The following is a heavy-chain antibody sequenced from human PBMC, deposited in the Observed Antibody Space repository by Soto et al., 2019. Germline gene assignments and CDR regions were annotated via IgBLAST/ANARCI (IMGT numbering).Heavy chain of an antibody. Sequence: PSQTLSLTCAISGDSVSSNSAAWNWIRQSPSRGLEWPGKTYYRSKWYYDYAVSVESRITFNPDTSKNQFSLHLNSVTPEDTAVYYCARYSSPLGQYAFDIWGQGTMVTVSS. V-gene: IGHV6-1*01. CDR3: ARYSSPLGQYAFDI. CDR2: TYYRSKWYY. CDR1: GDSVSSNSAA. J-gene: IGHJ3*02. D-gene: IGHD6-13*01.